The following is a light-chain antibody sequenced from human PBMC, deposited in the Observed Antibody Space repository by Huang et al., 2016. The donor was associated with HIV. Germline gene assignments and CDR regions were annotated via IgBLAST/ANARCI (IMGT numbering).Light chain of an antibody. CDR2: WCT. CDR3: LQYYSVPQT. Sequence: DIVMTQSPDSLAVSPGERATINCKSRQSFLYSLSKKDDLAWFHQKPGRPPKLLIYWCTTRESGVPDRFSGGGAGTDFTLTINNLQAEDVAVYFCLQYYSVPQTFGRGTKVEI. J-gene: IGKJ4*01. CDR1: QSFLYSLSKKDD. V-gene: IGKV4-1*01.